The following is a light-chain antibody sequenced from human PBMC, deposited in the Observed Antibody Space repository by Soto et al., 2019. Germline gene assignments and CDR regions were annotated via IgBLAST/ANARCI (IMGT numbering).Light chain of an antibody. Sequence: EIVLTQSPDTLSLSPGDTATLSCRASQSVASYLAWYQQKPGQPPRLLMYHASNRATGIPARFSGSGSGTHFTLTISSLEPDDSAVYYYQHRADWPRGSFGQGTKLEIK. CDR1: QSVASY. CDR3: QHRADWPRGS. V-gene: IGKV3-11*01. CDR2: HAS. J-gene: IGKJ2*01.